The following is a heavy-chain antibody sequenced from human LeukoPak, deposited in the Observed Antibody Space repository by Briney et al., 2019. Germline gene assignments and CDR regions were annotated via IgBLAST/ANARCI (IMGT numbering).Heavy chain of an antibody. CDR1: GFTFNRYA. CDR2: RSGRGYGT. V-gene: IGHV3-23*01. D-gene: IGHD6-6*01. Sequence: GGSLRLSCAASGFTFNRYAMSWVRQAPGKGLEWVSGRSGRGYGTYYGDSVKGRFTISRDNSKNTVYLQMNSLRAEDTALYYCTKDLSSYTTSSRGYGMDVWGQGTTVTVSS. J-gene: IGHJ6*02. CDR3: TKDLSSYTTSSRGYGMDV.